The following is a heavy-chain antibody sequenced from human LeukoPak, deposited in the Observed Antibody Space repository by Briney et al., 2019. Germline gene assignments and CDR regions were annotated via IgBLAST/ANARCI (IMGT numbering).Heavy chain of an antibody. CDR3: ARIEDVTRGYNHAYYFDY. D-gene: IGHD5-18*01. CDR2: IYYSGST. J-gene: IGHJ4*02. V-gene: IGHV4-59*08. Sequence: SETLSLTCTVSGGSISSFYWSWIRQPPGKGLEWIGYIYYSGSTNYNPSLKSRVTISVDTSKNQFSLKLSSVTAADTAVYYCARIEDVTRGYNHAYYFDYWGQGTLVTVSS. CDR1: GGSISSFY.